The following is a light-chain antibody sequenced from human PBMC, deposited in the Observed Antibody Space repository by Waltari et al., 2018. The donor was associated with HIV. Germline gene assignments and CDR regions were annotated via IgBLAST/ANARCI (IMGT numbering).Light chain of an antibody. Sequence: EIVMTQSPATLSVSPGERATLSCRASQSVRSNFAWYQQRPGQAPRLLIYGASTRATGIPARFSGSGSGTEFTLTISSLQSEDFAVYYCQQCNNWPRTFGQGTKVEIK. J-gene: IGKJ1*01. CDR1: QSVRSN. CDR3: QQCNNWPRT. V-gene: IGKV3-15*01. CDR2: GAS.